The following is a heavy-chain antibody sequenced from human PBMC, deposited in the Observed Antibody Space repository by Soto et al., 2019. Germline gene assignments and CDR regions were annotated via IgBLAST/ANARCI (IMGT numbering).Heavy chain of an antibody. Sequence: PGESLKISCKGSGYTFTNYWIGWVRQMPGKGPEWMGIIYPGDSDTKYKPSFQGQVTISARKSITTTYLQWSSLKVSHTAVYYCAASIFYYGMDVWGQGTTVTVSS. J-gene: IGHJ6*02. V-gene: IGHV5-51*01. CDR2: IYPGDSDT. CDR1: GYTFTNYW. CDR3: AASIFYYGMDV.